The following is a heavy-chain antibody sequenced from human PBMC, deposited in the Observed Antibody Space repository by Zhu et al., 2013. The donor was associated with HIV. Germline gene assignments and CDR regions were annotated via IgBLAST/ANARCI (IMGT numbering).Heavy chain of an antibody. CDR2: IIPIFGTA. J-gene: IGHJ5*02. CDR3: ARESRLPTIFGVVIGWFDP. Sequence: QVQLVQSGAEVKKPGSSVKVSCKASGGTFSSYAISWVRQAPGQGLEWMGGIIPIFGTANYAQKFQGRVTITADKSTSTAYMELSSLRSEDTAVYYCARESRLPTIFGVVIGWFDPWGQGTLVTVSS. V-gene: IGHV1-69*06. D-gene: IGHD3-3*01. CDR1: GGTFSSYA.